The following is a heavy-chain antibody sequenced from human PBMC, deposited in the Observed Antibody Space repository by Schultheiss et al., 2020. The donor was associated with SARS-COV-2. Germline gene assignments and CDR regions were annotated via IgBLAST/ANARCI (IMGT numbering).Heavy chain of an antibody. V-gene: IGHV4-59*12. CDR2: IYYSGST. CDR1: GGSISSYY. CDR3: ARRPFYYDSSGRQIGMDV. D-gene: IGHD3-22*01. J-gene: IGHJ6*02. Sequence: SQTLSLTCTVSGGSISSYYWSWIRQPPGKGLEWIGYIYYSGSTNYNPSLKSRVTISVHTSKNQFSLKLSSVTAADTAVYYCARRPFYYDSSGRQIGMDVWGQGTTVTVSS.